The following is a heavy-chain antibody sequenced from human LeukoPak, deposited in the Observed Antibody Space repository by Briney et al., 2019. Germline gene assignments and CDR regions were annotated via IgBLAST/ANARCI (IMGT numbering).Heavy chain of an antibody. CDR3: ARDRRRRYSSSWDFDY. D-gene: IGHD6-13*01. CDR2: INPNSGGT. CDR1: GYTFTDYY. J-gene: IGHJ4*02. V-gene: IGHV1-2*02. Sequence: GASVKVSCKASGYTFTDYYMHWVRQAPGQGLEWMGWINPNSGGTNYAQKLQGRVTMTTDTSTSTAYMELRSLRSDDTAVYYCARDRRRRYSSSWDFDYWGQGTLVTVSS.